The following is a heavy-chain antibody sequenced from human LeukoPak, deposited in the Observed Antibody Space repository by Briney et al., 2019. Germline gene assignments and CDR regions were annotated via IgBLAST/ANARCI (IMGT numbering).Heavy chain of an antibody. Sequence: GVSLRLSCAASGFTFSSSAITWVRQAPGKGLEWVSYISSSSSTIYYADSVKGRFTISRDNAKNSLYLQMNSLRDEDTAVYYCAIENTRKGGVGNYWGQGTLVTVSS. CDR3: AIENTRKGGVGNY. J-gene: IGHJ4*02. D-gene: IGHD3-3*01. CDR2: ISSSSSTI. V-gene: IGHV3-48*02. CDR1: GFTFSSSA.